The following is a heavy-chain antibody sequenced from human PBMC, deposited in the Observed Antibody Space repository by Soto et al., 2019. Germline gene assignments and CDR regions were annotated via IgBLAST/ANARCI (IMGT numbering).Heavy chain of an antibody. V-gene: IGHV1-69*13. J-gene: IGHJ6*02. CDR2: IIPIFGTA. CDR1: GGTFSSYA. Sequence: GASVKVSCKASGGTFSSYAISWVRQAPGQGLEWMGGIIPIFGTANYAQKFQGRVTITADESTSTAYMELSSLRSEDTAVYYCARVKYYDILTGYSCGMDVWGQGTTVTVSS. D-gene: IGHD3-9*01. CDR3: ARVKYYDILTGYSCGMDV.